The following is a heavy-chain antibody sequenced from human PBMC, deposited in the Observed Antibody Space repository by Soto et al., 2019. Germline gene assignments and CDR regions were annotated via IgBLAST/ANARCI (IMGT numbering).Heavy chain of an antibody. CDR2: IHHAGTT. J-gene: IGHJ6*02. CDR1: GVSVTSGNYY. V-gene: IGHV4-61*01. CDR3: ARGGFWGYYDYSGIDV. Sequence: QVQLQELGPGLVKPSETLSLTCTVSGVSVTSGNYYWTWIRQPPGKGLEWIAYIHHAGTTNFNPSLKGRISISIATSKNQISLQLHSVTAADTAVYFCARGGFWGYYDYSGIDVWGRGTTVSISS. D-gene: IGHD3-10*01.